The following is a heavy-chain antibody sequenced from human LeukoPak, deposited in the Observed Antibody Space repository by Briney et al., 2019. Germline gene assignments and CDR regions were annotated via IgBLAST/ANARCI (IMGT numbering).Heavy chain of an antibody. CDR2: ISTYNANT. D-gene: IGHD3-3*01. V-gene: IGHV1-18*01. CDR1: GYTFTSYG. J-gene: IGHJ4*02. CDR3: ARDLRRATIFGVVNFDY. Sequence: ASVKVSCKASGYTFTSYGISWVRQAPGPGLEWMGWISTYNANTNYAQKFQGRVTMTTETSTTTAYMELRSLRSDDTAVYYCARDLRRATIFGVVNFDYWGQGTLVTVSS.